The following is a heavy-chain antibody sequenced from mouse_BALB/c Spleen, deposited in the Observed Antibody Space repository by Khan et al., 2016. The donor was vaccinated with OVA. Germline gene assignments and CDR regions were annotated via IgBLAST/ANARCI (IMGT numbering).Heavy chain of an antibody. CDR2: INTGGAST. CDR1: GFTFSTYG. Sequence: EVKLMESGGDFVRPGGSLKLSCAASGFTFSTYGMSWVRQTPDKRLEWVATINTGGASTYYPDSVKGRFTISRDNAKNTLYLQLSSLKSEDTAIYYWARLAYYYNSEGFAYWGQGTLVTVSA. V-gene: IGHV5-6*01. D-gene: IGHD1-1*01. CDR3: ARLAYYYNSEGFAY. J-gene: IGHJ3*01.